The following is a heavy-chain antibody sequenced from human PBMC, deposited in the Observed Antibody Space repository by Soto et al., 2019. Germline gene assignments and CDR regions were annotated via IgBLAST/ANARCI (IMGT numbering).Heavy chain of an antibody. CDR1: GGSTSSSSYY. J-gene: IGHJ6*03. V-gene: IGHV4-39*01. D-gene: IGHD2-2*01. Sequence: PSETLSLTCTVSGGSTSSSSYYWGWIRQPPGKGLEWIGSIYYSGSTYYNPSLKSRVTISVDTSKNQFSLKLSSVTAADTAVYYCARTIDCSSTSCYRYYYYYYYMDVWGKGTTVTVSS. CDR3: ARTIDCSSTSCYRYYYYYYYMDV. CDR2: IYYSGST.